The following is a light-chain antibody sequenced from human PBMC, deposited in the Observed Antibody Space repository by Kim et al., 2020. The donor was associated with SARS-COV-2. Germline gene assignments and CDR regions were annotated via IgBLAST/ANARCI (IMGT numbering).Light chain of an antibody. CDR2: SNN. J-gene: IGLJ2*01. Sequence: QSVMTQPPSVSGAPGQTVTISCTGGSANVGAGYDVHWYQQFPGRAPKLLIYSNNRRPSGVPDRFSGSRSGTAASLAITGLQAEDEADYYCQSYDYRLNAHVVFGGGTKLTVL. CDR3: QSYDYRLNAHVV. CDR1: SANVGAGYD. V-gene: IGLV1-40*01.